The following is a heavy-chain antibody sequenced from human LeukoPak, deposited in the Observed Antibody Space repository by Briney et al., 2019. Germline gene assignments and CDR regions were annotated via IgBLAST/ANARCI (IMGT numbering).Heavy chain of an antibody. D-gene: IGHD2-15*01. CDR2: ISGSGGTT. V-gene: IGHV3-23*01. Sequence: GGSLRLSCAASGFTFNNYAMTWVRQAPGKGLEWVSVISGSGGTTYYADSVKGRFTISRGNSKNTLSLQMNSLRAEDTAAYYCAKNGGSYYYYYMDVWGKGTTVTVSS. J-gene: IGHJ6*03. CDR3: AKNGGSYYYYYMDV. CDR1: GFTFNNYA.